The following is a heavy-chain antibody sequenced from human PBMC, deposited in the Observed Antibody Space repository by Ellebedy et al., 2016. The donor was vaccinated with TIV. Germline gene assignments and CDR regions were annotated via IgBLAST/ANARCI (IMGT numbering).Heavy chain of an antibody. CDR3: ARDVASGVQGLEGFDS. CDR1: GFIFTDYY. V-gene: IGHV3-11*01. Sequence: PGGSLRLSCAASGFIFTDYYINWIRQTPGKGLEWVSYISVDGDTIYYADSVKGRFTISRDNAKNLLFLQMNSLRDEDTAVYFCARDVASGVQGLEGFDSWGQGTLVTVSS. D-gene: IGHD3-10*01. CDR2: ISVDGDTI. J-gene: IGHJ4*02.